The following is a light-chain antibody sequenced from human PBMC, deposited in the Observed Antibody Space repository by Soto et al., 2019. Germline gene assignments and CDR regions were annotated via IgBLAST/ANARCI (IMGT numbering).Light chain of an antibody. CDR2: TAS. Sequence: DIQMTQSPSSLSESLGVRVTITYLASQDISTYLNWYQQKPGEAPNLLIYTASTLQSGVPSRFSGSGSGTDFTLIINSLQPEDFATYHCQQTYRTPLTFGQGTKVDIK. J-gene: IGKJ1*01. CDR3: QQTYRTPLT. V-gene: IGKV1-39*01. CDR1: QDISTY.